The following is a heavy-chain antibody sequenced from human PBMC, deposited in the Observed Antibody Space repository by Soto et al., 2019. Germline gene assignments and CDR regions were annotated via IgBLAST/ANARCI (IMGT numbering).Heavy chain of an antibody. CDR3: AGGHFVVVPAADF. D-gene: IGHD2-2*01. V-gene: IGHV3-7*04. Sequence: EVQLVESGGGLVQPGGSLRLSCAASGFTFSSYWMSWVRQAPGKGLEWVANIKQDGSEKYYVDSVKGRFTISRDNAKNSLYLQMNRLRAEDTAVYYCAGGHFVVVPAADFWGQGTLVTVSS. CDR1: GFTFSSYW. CDR2: IKQDGSEK. J-gene: IGHJ4*02.